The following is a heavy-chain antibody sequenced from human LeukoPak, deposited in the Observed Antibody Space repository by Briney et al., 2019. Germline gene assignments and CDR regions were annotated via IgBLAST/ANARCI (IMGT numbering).Heavy chain of an antibody. Sequence: ASVKVSCKASGYTFTSYGISWVRQAPGQGLEWMGWISAYNGNTNYAQKLQGRVTMTTDTSTSTAYMELRSLRSDDTAVYYCARVVVVGATMDYYFDYWGQGTLVTVSS. D-gene: IGHD2-15*01. CDR3: ARVVVVGATMDYYFDY. CDR1: GYTFTSYG. J-gene: IGHJ4*02. V-gene: IGHV1-18*01. CDR2: ISAYNGNT.